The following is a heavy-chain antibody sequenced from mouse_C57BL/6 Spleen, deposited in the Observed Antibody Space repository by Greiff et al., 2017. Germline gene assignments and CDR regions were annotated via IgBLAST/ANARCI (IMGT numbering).Heavy chain of an antibody. CDR3: ARDLLTGDDY. D-gene: IGHD4-1*01. CDR2: ISYDGSN. Sequence: EVQRVESGPGLVKPSQSLSLTCSVTGYSITSGYYWNWIRQFPGNKLEWMGYISYDGSNNYNPSLKNRISITRDTSKNQFFLKLNSVTTEDTATYYCARDLLTGDDYWGQGTTLTVAS. V-gene: IGHV3-6*01. J-gene: IGHJ2*01. CDR1: GYSITSGYY.